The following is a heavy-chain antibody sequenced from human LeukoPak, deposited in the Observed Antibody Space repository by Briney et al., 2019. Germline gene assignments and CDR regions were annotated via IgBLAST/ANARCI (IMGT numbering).Heavy chain of an antibody. CDR3: ARDSGTTGEVKFDP. CDR2: IYGSGST. D-gene: IGHD3-10*01. Sequence: SQTLSLTCTVSGGSISRYYWSWIRQPAGKGLQWIGRIYGSGSTTYNPSLKSRLTMSVDTSKNQVSLKLSSMTAADTAIYYCARDSGTTGEVKFDPWGQGILVTVSS. V-gene: IGHV4-4*07. J-gene: IGHJ5*02. CDR1: GGSISRYY.